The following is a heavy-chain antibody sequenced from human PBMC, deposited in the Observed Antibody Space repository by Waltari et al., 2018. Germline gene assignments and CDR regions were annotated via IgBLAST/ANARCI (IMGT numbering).Heavy chain of an antibody. J-gene: IGHJ2*01. CDR3: ARHPEQLVGYWYFDL. Sequence: QVQLQESGPGLVKPSATLSLTCDVSGYSIRSGYYWGWRRQPPGKGLEWIGSIYHSGRTYQNPSLKSRLTISLDTSKNQFSLKLSSVTAADTAVFYCARHPEQLVGYWYFDLWGRGTLVTVSS. CDR1: GYSIRSGYY. CDR2: IYHSGRT. V-gene: IGHV4-38-2*01. D-gene: IGHD6-6*01.